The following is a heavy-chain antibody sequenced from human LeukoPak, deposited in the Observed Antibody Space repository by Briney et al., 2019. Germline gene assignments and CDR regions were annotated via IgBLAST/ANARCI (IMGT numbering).Heavy chain of an antibody. D-gene: IGHD4-11*01. V-gene: IGHV3-30*04. Sequence: PGGSLRLSCAASGFTFSSYAMHWVRQAPGKGLEWVAVISYDGSNKYYADSVKGRFTISRDNSKNTLYLQMNSLRAEDTAVYYCARETSTTKKLDYWGQGTLVTVSS. CDR1: GFTFSSYA. CDR3: ARETSTTKKLDY. J-gene: IGHJ4*02. CDR2: ISYDGSNK.